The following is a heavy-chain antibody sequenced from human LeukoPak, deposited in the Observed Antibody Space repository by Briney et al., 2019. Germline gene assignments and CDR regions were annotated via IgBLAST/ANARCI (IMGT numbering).Heavy chain of an antibody. V-gene: IGHV3-64*01. CDR1: GFTFSSYA. CDR3: ARESDSSGWYDS. CDR2: ISSNGGST. J-gene: IGHJ5*01. D-gene: IGHD3-22*01. Sequence: GRPLRLSCAASGFTFSSYAMQWVRQAPGKGLEYVSAISSNGGSTYYAHSVKGRFTISRDNSKNTLYLQMGSLRSEDTALYYCARESDSSGWYDSWGQGTLVTVSS.